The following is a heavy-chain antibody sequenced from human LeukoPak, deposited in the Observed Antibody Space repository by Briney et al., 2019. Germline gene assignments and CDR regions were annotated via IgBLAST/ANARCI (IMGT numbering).Heavy chain of an antibody. CDR3: ARRGGDPYFDY. D-gene: IGHD2-21*01. CDR1: GFTFSSYG. J-gene: IGHJ4*02. Sequence: GGSLRLSCAASGFTFSSYGMHWVRQAPGKGRGWVAVIWYDGSNKYYADSVKGRFTISRDNSKNTLYLQVNSLRAEDTAVYYCARRGGDPYFDYWGQGTLVTVSS. CDR2: IWYDGSNK. V-gene: IGHV3-33*01.